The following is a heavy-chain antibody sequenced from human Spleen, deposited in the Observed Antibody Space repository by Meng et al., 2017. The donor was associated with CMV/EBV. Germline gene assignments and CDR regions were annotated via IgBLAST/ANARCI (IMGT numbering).Heavy chain of an antibody. D-gene: IGHD3-10*01. CDR1: GFSLSTSGVG. CDR3: ARALLWFGEFFFDY. J-gene: IGHJ4*02. Sequence: QTPLKESGPTLVKPTQTLTLACTFSGFSLSTSGVGVGWIRQPPGKALEWLALIYWDDDKRYSPSLKSRLTITKDTSKNQVVLTMTNMDPVDTATYYCARALLWFGEFFFDYWGQGTLVTVSS. V-gene: IGHV2-5*02. CDR2: IYWDDDK.